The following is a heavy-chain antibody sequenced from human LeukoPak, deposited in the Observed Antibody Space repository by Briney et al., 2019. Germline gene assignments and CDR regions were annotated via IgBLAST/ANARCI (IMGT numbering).Heavy chain of an antibody. CDR1: GGSISSYY. Sequence: SETLSLTCTVSGGSISSYYWSWIRQPAGKGLEWIGRIQISGSTDYDPSLESRVTMSLDTSKNQFSLRLSSVTAADTAVYYCARKSDYFDYWGQGTLVTVSS. CDR3: ARKSDYFDY. CDR2: IQISGST. V-gene: IGHV4-4*07. J-gene: IGHJ4*02.